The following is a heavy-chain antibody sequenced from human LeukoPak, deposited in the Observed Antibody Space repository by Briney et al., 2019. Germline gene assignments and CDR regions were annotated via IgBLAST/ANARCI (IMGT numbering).Heavy chain of an antibody. CDR2: INPNGDIT. D-gene: IGHD1-26*01. CDR3: ARAREGANLLDV. CDR1: GYTFPSYF. V-gene: IGHV1-46*01. Sequence: ASVKVSCKTSGYTFPSYFMHWVRQAPGQGLEWMGVINPNGDITAYAQHFQGRVTMSSDTSTTTFYLELSSLRSDDTAVYYCARAREGANLLDVWGKGTTVTVSS. J-gene: IGHJ6*04.